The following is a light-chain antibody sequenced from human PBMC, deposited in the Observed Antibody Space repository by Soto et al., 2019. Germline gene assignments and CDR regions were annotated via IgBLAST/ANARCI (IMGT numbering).Light chain of an antibody. CDR2: DAS. CDR3: QQVSSYPFT. V-gene: IGKV1-13*02. CDR1: QGIASG. J-gene: IGKJ2*01. Sequence: AIQLTQSPSSLAASTGDRVTITCRASQGIASGLAWYQQKPGKAPKLLIQDASSLERGVPSRFSGRGSGTDFTLTLSCLQPEDFATYHCQQVSSYPFTFGGGTKLEI.